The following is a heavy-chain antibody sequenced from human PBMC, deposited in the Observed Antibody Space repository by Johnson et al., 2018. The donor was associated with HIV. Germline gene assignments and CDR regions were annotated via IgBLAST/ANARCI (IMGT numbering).Heavy chain of an antibody. D-gene: IGHD3-22*01. CDR3: ARGDYYRGDAFDI. CDR2: IRQDGSEK. Sequence: VQLVESGGCLVQPGGSLRLSCAASGFTFRNFWMTWVRQSPGKGLEWVANIRQDGSEKYYMDSVKGRFTISRDNAKKSLYLQMNSLRPEDTAVYYCARGDYYRGDAFDIWGQGTMVTVSS. CDR1: GFTFRNFW. J-gene: IGHJ3*02. V-gene: IGHV3-7*04.